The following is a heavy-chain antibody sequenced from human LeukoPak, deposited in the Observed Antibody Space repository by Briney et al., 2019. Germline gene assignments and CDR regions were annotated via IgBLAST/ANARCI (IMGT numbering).Heavy chain of an antibody. V-gene: IGHV4-30-2*01. CDR2: IYHSGST. CDR1: GGSISSGGYS. D-gene: IGHD2-2*01. CDR3: AAQKYCSSTSCYGMDV. J-gene: IGHJ6*02. Sequence: SETLSLTCAVSGGSISSGGYSWSWIRQPPGKGLEWIGYIYHSGSTYYNPSLKSRVTISVDRSKNQFPLKLSSMTAADTAVYYCAAQKYCSSTSCYGMDVWRQGTTVTVSS.